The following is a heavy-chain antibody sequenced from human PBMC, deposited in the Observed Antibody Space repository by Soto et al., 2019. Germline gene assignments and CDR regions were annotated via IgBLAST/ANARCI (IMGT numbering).Heavy chain of an antibody. CDR2: IYYSGST. CDR1: GGSLSSGDYY. J-gene: IGHJ5*02. V-gene: IGHV4-30-4*01. Sequence: QVQLQESGPGLVKPSQTLSLTCTVSGGSLSSGDYYWSWIRQPPGKGLEWIGYIYYSGSTYYNPSLKSRVTISVATSKNQFSLKLSSVTAADTAVYYCARGGVITLTWFDPWGQGTLVPVSS. CDR3: ARGGVITLTWFDP. D-gene: IGHD2-21*01.